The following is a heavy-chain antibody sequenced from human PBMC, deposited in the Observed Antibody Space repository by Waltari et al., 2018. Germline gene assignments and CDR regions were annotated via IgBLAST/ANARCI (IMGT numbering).Heavy chain of an antibody. CDR1: GYSISSGYY. J-gene: IGHJ5*02. CDR2: IYHSGST. Sequence: QVQLQESGPGLVKPSETLSLTCAVSGYSISSGYYWGWIRQPPGKGLEWIGSIYHSGSTYYNPTLKSRVTISVDTAKNQSSLKLSSVTAADTAVYYCARQPGRELLGEYWFDPWGQGTLVTVSS. D-gene: IGHD1-26*01. V-gene: IGHV4-38-2*01. CDR3: ARQPGRELLGEYWFDP.